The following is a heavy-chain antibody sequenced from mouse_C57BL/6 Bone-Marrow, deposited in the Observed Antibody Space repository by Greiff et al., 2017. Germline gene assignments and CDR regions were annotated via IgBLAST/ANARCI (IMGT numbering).Heavy chain of an antibody. D-gene: IGHD1-1*02. CDR1: GFNIKDYY. J-gene: IGHJ2*01. CDR2: IDPEDGET. CDR3: ARFSVVYSCDY. Sequence: VQLQQSGAELVKPGASVKLSCTASGFNIKDYYMHWVKQRTEQGLEWIGNIDPEDGETKYAPQFQGKATITADTSSNTAYLHLSSLTSEDTAVYYCARFSVVYSCDYWGQGTTLTVSS. V-gene: IGHV14-2*01.